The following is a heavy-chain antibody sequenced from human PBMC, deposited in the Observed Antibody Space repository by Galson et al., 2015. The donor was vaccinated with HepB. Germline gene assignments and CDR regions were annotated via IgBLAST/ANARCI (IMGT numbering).Heavy chain of an antibody. CDR1: GYTFTSHY. CDR3: ARSSEGYCSSTSCYAGAFDI. D-gene: IGHD2-2*01. CDR2: INPSGGST. Sequence: SVKVSCKASGYTFTSHYMHWVRQAPGQGLEWMGIINPSGGSTSYAQKFQGRVTMTRDTSTSTVYMELSSLRSEDTAVYYCARSSEGYCSSTSCYAGAFDIWGQGTMVTVSS. J-gene: IGHJ3*02. V-gene: IGHV1-46*03.